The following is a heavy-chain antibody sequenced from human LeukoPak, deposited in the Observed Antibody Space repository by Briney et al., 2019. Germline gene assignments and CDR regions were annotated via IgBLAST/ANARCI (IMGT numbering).Heavy chain of an antibody. CDR1: GGTFSSYA. J-gene: IGHJ4*02. V-gene: IGHV1-69*05. Sequence: SVKLSCKASGGTFSSYAISWVRQAPGQGLEWMGGIIPIFGTANYAQKFQGRVTITTDESTSTAYMELSSLRSEDTAVYYRAREVQDSSGYYPYYFDYWREGTNATVSS. CDR3: AREVQDSSGYYPYYFDY. CDR2: IIPIFGTA. D-gene: IGHD3-22*01.